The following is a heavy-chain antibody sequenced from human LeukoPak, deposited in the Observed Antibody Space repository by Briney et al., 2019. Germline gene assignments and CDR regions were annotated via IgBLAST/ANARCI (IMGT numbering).Heavy chain of an antibody. CDR3: ARRLKGAGNTRDPWFDP. D-gene: IGHD5-24*01. V-gene: IGHV4-59*08. CDR1: GGSISSYY. J-gene: IGHJ5*02. CDR2: FYYSGST. Sequence: MPSETLSLTCTVSGGSISSYYWSWLRQPPGKGLEWIGYFYYSGSTNYNPSLKSRVTMSVDTSKNHFSLKLSSVTAADTAVYYCARRLKGAGNTRDPWFDPWGQGTLVTVSS.